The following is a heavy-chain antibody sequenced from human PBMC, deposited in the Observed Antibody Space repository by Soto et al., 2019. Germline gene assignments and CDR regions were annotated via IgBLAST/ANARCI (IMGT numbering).Heavy chain of an antibody. V-gene: IGHV3-53*01. CDR1: GFTVSNTY. Sequence: EVQLVESGGGLIQPGGSLRLSCAVSGFTVSNTYMSWVRQAPGKGLEWISVIYRGLATYYADSVKGRFTISRDDSRNTVYLQMNSRTTEDTALYFCARDRSDWSRADSFDIWGQGTMVTVSS. J-gene: IGHJ3*02. CDR2: IYRGLAT. CDR3: ARDRSDWSRADSFDI. D-gene: IGHD3-9*01.